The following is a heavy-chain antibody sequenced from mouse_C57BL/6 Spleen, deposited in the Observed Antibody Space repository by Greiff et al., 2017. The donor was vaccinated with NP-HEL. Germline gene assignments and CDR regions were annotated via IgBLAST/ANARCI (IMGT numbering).Heavy chain of an antibody. Sequence: VQLVESGGGLVKPGGSLKLSCAASGFTFSSYAMSWVRQTPEKRLEGVATISDGGSYTYYPDNVKVRFTISRDNAKNNLYLQMSHLKSEDTAMYYCARDRYFDYWGQGTTLTVSS. J-gene: IGHJ2*01. V-gene: IGHV5-4*01. CDR1: GFTFSSYA. CDR3: ARDRYFDY. CDR2: ISDGGSYT.